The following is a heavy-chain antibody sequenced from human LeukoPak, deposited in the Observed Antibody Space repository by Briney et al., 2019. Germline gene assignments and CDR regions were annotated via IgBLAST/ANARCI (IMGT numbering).Heavy chain of an antibody. V-gene: IGHV4-39*01. Sequence: SETLSLTCAVYGASFSGYYWGWIRQPPGKGLEWIGSIYYSGITYYNPSLKSRVTISVDTSKNQFSLKLSSVTAADTAVYYCASWGATHHYFDSWGRGTLVTVSS. CDR1: GASFSGYY. CDR2: IYYSGIT. CDR3: ASWGATHHYFDS. D-gene: IGHD1-26*01. J-gene: IGHJ4*02.